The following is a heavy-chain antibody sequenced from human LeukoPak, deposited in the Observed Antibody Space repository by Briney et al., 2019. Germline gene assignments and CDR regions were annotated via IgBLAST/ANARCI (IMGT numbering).Heavy chain of an antibody. CDR1: GFTFSSYA. Sequence: PGGSLRLSCAASGFTFSSYAMSWVRQAPGKGLEWISAISGSGGTTYYADSVKGRFTISRDTSKNTLYLQMNSLRAVDTAVYYCAKVPLNYGGKYYFDYWGQGTLVTVSS. CDR2: ISGSGGTT. D-gene: IGHD4-23*01. J-gene: IGHJ4*02. CDR3: AKVPLNYGGKYYFDY. V-gene: IGHV3-23*01.